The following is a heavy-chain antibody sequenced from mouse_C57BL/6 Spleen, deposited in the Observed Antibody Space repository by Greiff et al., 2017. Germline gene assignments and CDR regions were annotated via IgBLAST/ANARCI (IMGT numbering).Heavy chain of an antibody. CDR1: GFTFSDFY. V-gene: IGHV7-1*02. CDR2: SRNKANDYTA. J-gene: IGHJ3*01. Sequence: EVKVVESGGGLVQPGGSLRLSCATSGFTFSDFYMEWVRQPPGKRLEWIAASRNKANDYTAEYSASVKGRFIVTSETSQSILYLQMNALRAEDTAIYYGARDALGSSSYWGQGTLVTVSA. D-gene: IGHD1-1*01. CDR3: ARDALGSSSY.